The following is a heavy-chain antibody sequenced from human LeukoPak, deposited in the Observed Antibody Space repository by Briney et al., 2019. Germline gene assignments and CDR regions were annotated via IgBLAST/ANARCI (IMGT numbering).Heavy chain of an antibody. D-gene: IGHD3-16*01. CDR2: IKPDGSEK. J-gene: IGHJ6*02. CDR3: ARFGVPYGVDV. V-gene: IGHV3-7*04. CDR1: GFTFSTYW. Sequence: GGPLRLPCAASGFTFSTYWMSWVRQAPGKELEWVANIKPDGSEKDYVDSLKGRFTISRDNAKNSLYLQVNSLRAEDTAVYYCARFGVPYGVDVWGRGTTVSVSS.